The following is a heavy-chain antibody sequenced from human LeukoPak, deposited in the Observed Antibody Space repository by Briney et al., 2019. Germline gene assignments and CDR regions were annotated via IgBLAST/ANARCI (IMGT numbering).Heavy chain of an antibody. Sequence: QPGGSLRLSCAASGFTFSSYGMHWVRQAPGKGLEWVAVISYDGSNKYYGNSVKGRFTISRDNSKNTLYLQMNSLKTEDTAMYYCAKDGSGEYVYWYYYMDVWGKGTTVTVSS. CDR1: GFTFSSYG. CDR2: ISYDGSNK. D-gene: IGHD3-3*01. CDR3: AKDGSGEYVYWYYYMDV. J-gene: IGHJ6*03. V-gene: IGHV3-30*18.